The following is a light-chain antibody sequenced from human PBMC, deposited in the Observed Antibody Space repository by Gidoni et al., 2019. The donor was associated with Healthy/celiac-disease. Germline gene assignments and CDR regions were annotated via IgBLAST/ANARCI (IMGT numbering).Light chain of an antibody. CDR2: WAS. V-gene: IGKV4-1*01. CDR3: QQYYSTPS. CDR1: QSVLYSSNNKNY. J-gene: IGKJ3*01. Sequence: DIVMTQSQDSLAVSLGERATINCKSSQSVLYSSNNKNYLALYQQKPGQPPKLLIYWASTRESGVPDRFSGSGSGTDFTLPISILQAEDVAVYYCQQYYSTPSFGPGTKVDIK.